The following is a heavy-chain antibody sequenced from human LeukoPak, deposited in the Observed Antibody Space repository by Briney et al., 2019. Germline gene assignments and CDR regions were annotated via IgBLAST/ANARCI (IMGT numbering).Heavy chain of an antibody. D-gene: IGHD3-10*01. Sequence: PWASVKVSCTASGGTFSNYTINWVRQAPGQGLEWMGGINPIFVIANYAQKFQGRVTITADESTSTAYMELSSLRSEDTAVYYCASRPDRLLWFGQTGEWFDPWGQGTLVTVSS. V-gene: IGHV1-69*13. CDR2: INPIFVIA. CDR3: ASRPDRLLWFGQTGEWFDP. CDR1: GGTFSNYT. J-gene: IGHJ5*02.